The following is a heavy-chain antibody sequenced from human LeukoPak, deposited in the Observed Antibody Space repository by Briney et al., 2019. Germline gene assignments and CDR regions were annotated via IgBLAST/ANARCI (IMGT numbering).Heavy chain of an antibody. Sequence: TSETLSLTCAVYGGSFSGYYWSWIRRPPGKGLEWIGEINHSGSTNYNPSLKSRVTISVDTSKNQFSLKLSSVTAADTAVYYCARGRFSPIFGVAARPHYFDYWGQGTLVTVSS. V-gene: IGHV4-34*01. D-gene: IGHD6-6*01. CDR1: GGSFSGYY. CDR2: INHSGST. CDR3: ARGRFSPIFGVAARPHYFDY. J-gene: IGHJ4*02.